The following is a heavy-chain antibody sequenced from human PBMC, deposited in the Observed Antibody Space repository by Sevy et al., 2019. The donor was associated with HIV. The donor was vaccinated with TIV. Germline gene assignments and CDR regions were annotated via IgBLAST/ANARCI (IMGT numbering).Heavy chain of an antibody. CDR3: ARLNVYYFDSSGYYTTGNAFDI. V-gene: IGHV3-53*01. J-gene: IGHJ3*02. Sequence: GGSLRLSCAASGFTVSNSYMSWVRQAPGKGLQWVSIIYRADSTNYADPVKGRFTISRDNSKNTLYLEMNNLRAEDTAVYYCARLNVYYFDSSGYYTTGNAFDIWGQGTLVTVSS. CDR1: GFTVSNSY. D-gene: IGHD3-22*01. CDR2: IYRADST.